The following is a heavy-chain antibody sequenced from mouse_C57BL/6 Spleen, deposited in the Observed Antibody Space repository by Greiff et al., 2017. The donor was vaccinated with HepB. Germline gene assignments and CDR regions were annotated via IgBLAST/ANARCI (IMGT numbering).Heavy chain of an antibody. CDR2: IYPGDGDT. D-gene: IGHD2-1*01. V-gene: IGHV1-82*01. CDR3: VRERGDLHYYFDY. CDR1: GYAFTSSW. J-gene: IGHJ2*01. Sequence: QVQLQQSGPELVKPGASVKISCKASGYAFTSSWMNWVKQRPGQGLEWIGWIYPGDGDTNYNGKFKGKATLTADKSSSTAYMTLSSLTSEDSAVYSCVRERGDLHYYFDYWGQGTTLTVSS.